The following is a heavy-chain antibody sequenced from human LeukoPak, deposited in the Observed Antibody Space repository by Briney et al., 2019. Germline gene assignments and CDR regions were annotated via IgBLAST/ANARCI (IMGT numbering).Heavy chain of an antibody. CDR3: ARGLSSGWSSY. CDR1: GFTFSSYA. Sequence: PGGSLRLSCAASGFTFSSYAMSWVRQAPGKGLEWVSAISGSGGSTYYADSVKGRSTISRDNSKNTLYLQMNSLRAEDTAVYYCARGLSSGWSSYWGQGTLVTVSS. CDR2: ISGSGGST. J-gene: IGHJ4*02. V-gene: IGHV3-23*01. D-gene: IGHD6-19*01.